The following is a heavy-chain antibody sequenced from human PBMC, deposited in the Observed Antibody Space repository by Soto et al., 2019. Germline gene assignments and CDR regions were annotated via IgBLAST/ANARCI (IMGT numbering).Heavy chain of an antibody. D-gene: IGHD3-22*01. CDR2: IYYSGST. CDR1: GGSISSGGYY. CDR3: ARDNPRYYYDSSGYSGSWFDP. V-gene: IGHV4-31*03. Sequence: SETLSLTCTVSGGSISSGGYYWSWIRQHPGKGLEWIGYIYYSGSTYYNPSLKSRVTISVDTSKNQFSLKLSSVTAADTAVYYCARDNPRYYYDSSGYSGSWFDPWGQGTLVTSPQ. J-gene: IGHJ5*02.